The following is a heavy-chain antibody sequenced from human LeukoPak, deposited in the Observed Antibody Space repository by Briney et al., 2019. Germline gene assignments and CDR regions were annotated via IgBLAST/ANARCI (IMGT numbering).Heavy chain of an antibody. Sequence: SETLSLTCAVSGGSISSSNWWSWVRQPPGKGLEWIGEIYHSGSTNYNPSLKSRVTISVDKSKNQFSLKLSSVTAADTAVYYCARGLINSGYSYGPDYWGQGTLVTVSS. J-gene: IGHJ4*02. CDR3: ARGLINSGYSYGPDY. V-gene: IGHV4-4*02. CDR2: IYHSGST. D-gene: IGHD5-18*01. CDR1: GGSISSSNW.